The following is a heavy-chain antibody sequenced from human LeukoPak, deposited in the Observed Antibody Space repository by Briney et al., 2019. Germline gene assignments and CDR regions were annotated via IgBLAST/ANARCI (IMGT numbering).Heavy chain of an antibody. V-gene: IGHV1-69*04. D-gene: IGHD6-13*01. CDR2: IISILGIA. J-gene: IGHJ6*02. CDR1: GGTFSSYA. Sequence: GASVNVSCKASGGTFSSYAISWVRQAPGQGLEWMGRIISILGIANYAQKFQSRVTITADKSTSTAYMELSSLRSEDTAVYYCARPDVVAAAGTRYYYGMDVWGQGTTVTVSS. CDR3: ARPDVVAAAGTRYYYGMDV.